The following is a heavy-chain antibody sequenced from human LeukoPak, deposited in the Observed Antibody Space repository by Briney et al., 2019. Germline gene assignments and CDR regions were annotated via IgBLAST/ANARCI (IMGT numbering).Heavy chain of an antibody. CDR3: ARGSTYDFWSGDALDV. CDR2: ISSSGSGGNT. Sequence: GGSLRLSCVASGVTLSNYAMSWARQAPGKGLEWVSGISSSGSGGNTYYADSVKGRFTISRDSSQKILNLQMNNLRVEDTAIYYCARGSTYDFWSGDALDVWGQGTMVTVAS. V-gene: IGHV3-23*01. D-gene: IGHD3-3*01. CDR1: GVTLSNYA. J-gene: IGHJ3*01.